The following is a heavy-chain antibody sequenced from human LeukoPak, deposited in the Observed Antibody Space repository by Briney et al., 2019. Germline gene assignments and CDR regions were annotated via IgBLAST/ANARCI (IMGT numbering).Heavy chain of an antibody. CDR1: GASISGWY. J-gene: IGHJ4*02. CDR2: VYGSGYT. V-gene: IGHV4-59*01. D-gene: IGHD6-19*01. Sequence: SETLSLTCTVSGASISGWYWSWIRQPPGKGLEWIGYVYGSGYTNYNPSLKSRVTMSIDTSKNHFSLKLTSVTAADTATYCCARETSLAGFASGLGFNYWGQGILVTVSS. CDR3: ARETSLAGFASGLGFNY.